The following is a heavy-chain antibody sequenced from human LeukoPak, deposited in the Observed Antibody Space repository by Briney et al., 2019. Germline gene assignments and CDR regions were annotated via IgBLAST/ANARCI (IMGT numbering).Heavy chain of an antibody. CDR1: GHFKQSCH. CDR2: IYYSGST. D-gene: IGHD6-13*01. CDR3: ACRIAAAEHFDY. Sequence: SETLSLTCTVRGHFKQSCHWRGPRQPPGKGLEWIGYIYYSGSTNYNPSLKSRVTISVDTSKNQFSLKLSSVTAAETAVYYCACRIAAAEHFDYWGQGTLVTVSS. J-gene: IGHJ4*02. V-gene: IGHV4-59*08.